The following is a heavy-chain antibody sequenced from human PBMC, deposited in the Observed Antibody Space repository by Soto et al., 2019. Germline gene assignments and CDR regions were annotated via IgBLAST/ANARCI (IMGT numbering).Heavy chain of an antibody. CDR1: GFTFSSYL. Sequence: GGSLILSCASSGFTFSSYLVHWVRQDPGKGLVWVSRINSDGSSTSYADSVKGRFTISRDNAKNTLYLQMNSLRAEDTAVYYCARGHKQWRIRYVDYWGQGTLVTVSS. V-gene: IGHV3-74*01. CDR2: INSDGSST. J-gene: IGHJ4*02. CDR3: ARGHKQWRIRYVDY. D-gene: IGHD6-19*01.